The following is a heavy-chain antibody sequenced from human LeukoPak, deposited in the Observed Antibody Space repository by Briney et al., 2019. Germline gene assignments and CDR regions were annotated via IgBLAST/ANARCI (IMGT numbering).Heavy chain of an antibody. CDR2: ISGSGGST. Sequence: GGSLRLSCAASGFTFSSYAMSWVRQAPGKGLEWVSAISGSGGSTFYADSVKGRFTISKDNSKNTLYLQMNSLRAEDTAVYYCAKDVLELYDIYDYWGQGTLVTVSS. J-gene: IGHJ4*02. V-gene: IGHV3-23*01. CDR3: AKDVLELYDIYDY. CDR1: GFTFSSYA. D-gene: IGHD3-9*01.